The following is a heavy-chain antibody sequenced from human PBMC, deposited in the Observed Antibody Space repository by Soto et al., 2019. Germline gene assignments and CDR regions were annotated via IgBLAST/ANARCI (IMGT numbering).Heavy chain of an antibody. J-gene: IGHJ5*02. CDR2: IYYSGST. V-gene: IGHV4-30-4*01. Sequence: QVQLQESGPGLVKPSQTLSLTCTVSGGSISSGDYYWSWIRQPPGKGLEWIGYIYYSGSTYYNPSLKSRVTISVDTSKNQFSEKLSSVTAADTAVYYGARVVVVAATESSWFDPWVQGTLVTVSS. CDR3: ARVVVVAATESSWFDP. CDR1: GGSISSGDYY. D-gene: IGHD2-15*01.